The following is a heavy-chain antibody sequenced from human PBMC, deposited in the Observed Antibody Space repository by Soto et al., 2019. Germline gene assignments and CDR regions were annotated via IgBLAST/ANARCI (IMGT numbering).Heavy chain of an antibody. V-gene: IGHV3-15*01. CDR2: IKRKTDGGTT. D-gene: IGHD5-12*01. J-gene: IGHJ3*02. CDR3: ARVGRGWLQLAAFDI. CDR1: GFTFSNAW. Sequence: GGSLRLSCAASGFTFSNAWMSWVRQAPGKGLEWVGRIKRKTDGGTTDYAAPVKGRFTISRDDSKNTLYLQMNSLKTEDTAVYYCARVGRGWLQLAAFDIWGQGTMVTVSS.